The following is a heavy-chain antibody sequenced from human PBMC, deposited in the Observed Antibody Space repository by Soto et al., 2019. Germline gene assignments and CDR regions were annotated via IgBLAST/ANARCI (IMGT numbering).Heavy chain of an antibody. Sequence: QLQLVQSVAEVKERGSSVKISCKTSGGNFNTYALTWVRQAPGQGLEWIGGIIPMFDIKNVAQRFQGRVTLNADDSMTTAYMEMTSLRSDDTAVYYCAKEAGDHWGQGTLVTVSS. CDR2: IIPMFDIK. J-gene: IGHJ4*02. CDR1: GGNFNTYA. D-gene: IGHD3-10*01. V-gene: IGHV1-69*01. CDR3: AKEAGDH.